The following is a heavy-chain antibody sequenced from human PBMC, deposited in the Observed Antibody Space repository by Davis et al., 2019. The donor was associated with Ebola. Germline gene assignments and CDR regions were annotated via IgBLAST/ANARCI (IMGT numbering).Heavy chain of an antibody. J-gene: IGHJ3*01. CDR3: ARFNSWGYSWFDP. D-gene: IGHD5-18*01. CDR2: VYFSGST. Sequence: SETLSLTCTVSGDSISSGSYYWAWIRQPAGGGLEWIGRVYFSGSTSYNPSLESRVTMSVDRSKNQFSLRLTTVTAADTAVYYCARFNSWGYSWFDPWGQGTKVTVSS. CDR1: GDSISSGSYY. V-gene: IGHV4-61*02.